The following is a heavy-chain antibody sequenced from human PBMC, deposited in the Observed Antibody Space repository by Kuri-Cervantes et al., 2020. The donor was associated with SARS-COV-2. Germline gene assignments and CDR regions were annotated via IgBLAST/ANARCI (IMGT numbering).Heavy chain of an antibody. CDR2: IKQDGSEK. J-gene: IGHJ4*02. CDR3: VIGDDSGYYY. V-gene: IGHV3-7*02. Sequence: GGSLRLSCAASGFTFSSHWLSWVRQAPGKGPEWVANIKQDGSEKYYVDSVKGRFTISRDNAKNSLYLQMNSLRAEDTAVYYCVIGDDSGYYYWGQGTLVTVSS. D-gene: IGHD3-22*01. CDR1: GFTFSSHW.